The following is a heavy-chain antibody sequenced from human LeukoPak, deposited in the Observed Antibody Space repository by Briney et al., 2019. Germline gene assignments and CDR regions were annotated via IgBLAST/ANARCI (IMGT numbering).Heavy chain of an antibody. V-gene: IGHV4-34*01. Sequence: SETLSLTCAVYGGSFSNYYWSWIRQPPGKGLEWIGEITHSGCTNYNPSLKSRVSISVDTSKNQFSLRLTSVTAADTAVYYCAPIFGDYSDFDYSGQGTLVTVSS. D-gene: IGHD4-17*01. CDR2: ITHSGCT. CDR1: GGSFSNYY. J-gene: IGHJ4*01. CDR3: APIFGDYSDFDY.